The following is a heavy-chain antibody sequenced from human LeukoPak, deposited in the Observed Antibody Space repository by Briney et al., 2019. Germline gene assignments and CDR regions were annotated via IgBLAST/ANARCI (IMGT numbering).Heavy chain of an antibody. CDR1: GGSISSYY. D-gene: IGHD2-2*01. Sequence: SETLSLTCTVSGGSISSYYWSWIRQPAGKGLEWIGRIYTSGSTNYNPSLKSRVTMSVDTSKNQFSLKLSSVTAADTAVYYCARDPYCSSTSCYRGGWFDPWGQGTLVTVSS. J-gene: IGHJ5*02. CDR3: ARDPYCSSTSCYRGGWFDP. CDR2: IYTSGST. V-gene: IGHV4-4*07.